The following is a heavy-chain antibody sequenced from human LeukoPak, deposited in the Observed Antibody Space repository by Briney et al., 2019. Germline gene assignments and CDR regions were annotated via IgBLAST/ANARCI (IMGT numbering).Heavy chain of an antibody. Sequence: GGSLRLSCAASGFTFSSYAMSWVRQTPGRGLEWVSAISGSGGSMYYSDFVKGRFTISRDNSENTLYLQMNSLRAEDTAVYYCAKGLGDFGRTGAFDIWGQGTMVTVSS. J-gene: IGHJ3*02. V-gene: IGHV3-23*01. CDR2: ISGSGGSM. D-gene: IGHD2-21*02. CDR3: AKGLGDFGRTGAFDI. CDR1: GFTFSSYA.